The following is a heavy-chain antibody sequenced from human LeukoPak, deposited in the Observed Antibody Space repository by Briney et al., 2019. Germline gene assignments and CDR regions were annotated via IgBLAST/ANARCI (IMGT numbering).Heavy chain of an antibody. J-gene: IGHJ5*02. CDR1: GFTVGSNY. Sequence: GGSLRLSCAASGFTVGSNYMSWVRQAPGKGLEWVSAISGSGGSTYYADSVKGRFTISRDNSKNTLYLQMNSLRAEDTAVYYCARRIAAAESWFDPWGQGTLVTVSS. D-gene: IGHD6-13*01. V-gene: IGHV3-23*01. CDR2: ISGSGGST. CDR3: ARRIAAAESWFDP.